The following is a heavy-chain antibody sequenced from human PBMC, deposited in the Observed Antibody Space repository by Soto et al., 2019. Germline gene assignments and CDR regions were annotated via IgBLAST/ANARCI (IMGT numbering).Heavy chain of an antibody. CDR1: GDSVSSNSAA. Sequence: PSQTLSLTCVISGDSVSSNSAAWNWIRQSPSRGLEWLGRTYYRSKWCNDYAESVKSRITINPDTSKNQFSLQLNSVTPEDTAVYYCARGSSVKNVDMVPTMSPFDYWGQGTLVTVSS. CDR3: ARGSSVKNVDMVPTMSPFDY. D-gene: IGHD5-12*01. V-gene: IGHV6-1*01. CDR2: TYYRSKWCN. J-gene: IGHJ4*02.